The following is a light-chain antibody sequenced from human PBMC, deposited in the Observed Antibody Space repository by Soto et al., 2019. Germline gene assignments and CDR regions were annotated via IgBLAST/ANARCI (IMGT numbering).Light chain of an antibody. CDR3: CSYSPSDSFNVI. CDR2: EGN. Sequence: QSALTQYASMSGSPGQSITISCTGNIRSIGGRNLVSWYQQHPGEAPKLIIYEGNKRPSGVSSRFSGSKSDNTASLTISGLQAEDDADYYCCSYSPSDSFNVIFGGGTKLTVL. CDR1: IRSIGGRNL. J-gene: IGLJ2*01. V-gene: IGLV2-23*03.